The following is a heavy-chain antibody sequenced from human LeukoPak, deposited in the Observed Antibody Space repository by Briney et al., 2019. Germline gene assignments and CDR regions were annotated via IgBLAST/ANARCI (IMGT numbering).Heavy chain of an antibody. D-gene: IGHD5-24*01. V-gene: IGHV3-33*06. CDR2: IWYDGSNK. J-gene: IGHJ4*02. CDR3: AKDRMAAVPYYYFDY. CDR1: GFTFSSYG. Sequence: GGSLRLSCAASGFTFSSYGMHWARQAPGNGLEWVAVIWYDGSNKYYADSVKGRFTISRDNSKNTLYLQMNSLRAEDTAVYYCAKDRMAAVPYYYFDYWGQGTLVTVSS.